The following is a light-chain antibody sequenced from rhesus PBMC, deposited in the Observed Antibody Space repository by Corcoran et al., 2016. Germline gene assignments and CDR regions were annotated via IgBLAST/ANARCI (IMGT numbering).Light chain of an antibody. CDR2: AAS. V-gene: IGKV1-74*01. J-gene: IGKJ4*01. CDR1: ENVNNY. Sequence: DIQMTQSPSSLSASVGDRVTITCRASENVNNYLHWYQQKQGKAPKLLIYAASTLQSGVPSRFSGSGSGTDYTFPISSLQPEDVATYYCQHSYGTPLTVGGGTKVEIK. CDR3: QHSYGTPLT.